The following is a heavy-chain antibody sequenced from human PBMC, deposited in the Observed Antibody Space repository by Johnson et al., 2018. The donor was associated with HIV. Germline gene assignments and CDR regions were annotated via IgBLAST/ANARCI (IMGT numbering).Heavy chain of an antibody. D-gene: IGHD1-1*01. CDR1: GFIFNDYW. Sequence: MLLVESGGGLVQPGGSLRLSCAASGFIFNDYWMSWVRQSPGNGLEFVANIKEDSSEKSYVDSVRGRVTISRDNAKNSVVLQMNNLRAEDTAIYYCARDPGYSAFDIWGQGTVVTVSS. CDR2: IKEDSSEK. CDR3: ARDPGYSAFDI. V-gene: IGHV3-7*03. J-gene: IGHJ3*02.